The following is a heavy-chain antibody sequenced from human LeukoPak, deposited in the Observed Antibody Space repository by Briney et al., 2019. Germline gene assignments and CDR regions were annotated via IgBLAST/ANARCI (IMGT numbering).Heavy chain of an antibody. CDR1: GYTFTSYS. Sequence: ASVKVSCKASGYTFTSYSISWVRQAPGQGLEWMGWIRAYNGNTNYAQKLEGRVTMTTDTSTSTAYMQLRSLRSDDTAVYYCARTRSGRPYYYYYMDVWGKGTTVTISS. J-gene: IGHJ6*03. CDR3: ARTRSGRPYYYYYMDV. V-gene: IGHV1-18*01. D-gene: IGHD2-15*01. CDR2: IRAYNGNT.